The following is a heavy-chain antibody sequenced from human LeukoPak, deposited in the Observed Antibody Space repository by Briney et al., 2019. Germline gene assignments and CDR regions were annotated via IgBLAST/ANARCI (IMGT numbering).Heavy chain of an antibody. V-gene: IGHV3-15*01. CDR2: IKSKTDGGTT. CDR1: GFTFSNAW. Sequence: GGSLRLSCAASGFTFSNAWMSWVRQAPGKGLEWVGRIKSKTDGGTTDYAAPVKGRFTISRDDSKNTLYLQMNSLKTEDTAVYYCTIIQVGFRSELRWDYWGQGTLVTVSS. D-gene: IGHD4-23*01. CDR3: TIIQVGFRSELRWDY. J-gene: IGHJ4*02.